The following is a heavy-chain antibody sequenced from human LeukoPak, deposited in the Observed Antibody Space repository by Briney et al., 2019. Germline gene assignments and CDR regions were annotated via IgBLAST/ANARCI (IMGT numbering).Heavy chain of an antibody. CDR1: GFTRSGHS. CDR2: ISYDGSNK. Sequence: GGSLRLSCAASGFTRSGHSMTWVRQTPGKGLEWVAVISYDGSNKYYADSVKGRFTNSRDNSKHTLYLQMNSLRAEDTAVYYCAREQVTFGGVIVPFDYWGQGTLVTVSS. CDR3: AREQVTFGGVIVPFDY. V-gene: IGHV3-30*03. D-gene: IGHD3-16*02. J-gene: IGHJ4*02.